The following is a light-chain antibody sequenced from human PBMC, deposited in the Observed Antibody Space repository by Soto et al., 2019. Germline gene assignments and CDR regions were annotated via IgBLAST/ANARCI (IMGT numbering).Light chain of an antibody. Sequence: DVVMTQSPLSLPATLGQAASISCRSSQILLHITGETFLFWYLQKPGQSPQLLIYEVSTRVSGVPDRFSGSGSGTDFTLEISRVETDDVGIYYCMQSTQLPPTFGQGTRLEIK. CDR1: QILLHITGETF. CDR3: MQSTQLPPT. V-gene: IGKV2D-29*02. CDR2: EVS. J-gene: IGKJ5*01.